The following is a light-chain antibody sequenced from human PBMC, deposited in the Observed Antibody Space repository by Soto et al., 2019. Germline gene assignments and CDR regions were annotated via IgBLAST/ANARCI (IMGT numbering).Light chain of an antibody. V-gene: IGKV3-15*01. CDR2: DAA. J-gene: IGKJ1*01. CDR1: QSGTSN. CDR3: QHYNDCPTWT. Sequence: DILMTQAPATLSVSPGERSTLSCRASQSGTSNLAGYQQKPGQAARILIYDAATRATGIPARFSGSGSGTELTLTISSLQSEDFAVYYCQHYNDCPTWTFGQGTKVDIK.